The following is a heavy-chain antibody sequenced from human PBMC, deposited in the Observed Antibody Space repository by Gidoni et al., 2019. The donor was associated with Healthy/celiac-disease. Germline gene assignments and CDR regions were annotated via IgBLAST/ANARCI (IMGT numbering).Heavy chain of an antibody. CDR3: AGPWPRNSVSQDYYYYMDV. D-gene: IGHD4-4*01. CDR1: GSRFTSYW. J-gene: IGHJ6*03. CDR2: IDPSDAYT. Sequence: DVQLVQSGAEVIKPGESLRLSCKGSGSRFTSYWCRWVRQMPGKGLEWMGRIDPSDAYTNNSPSFQGHVTISADKSISTAYLQWSSLKASDTAMYYCAGPWPRNSVSQDYYYYMDVWGKGTTVTVSS. V-gene: IGHV5-10-1*03.